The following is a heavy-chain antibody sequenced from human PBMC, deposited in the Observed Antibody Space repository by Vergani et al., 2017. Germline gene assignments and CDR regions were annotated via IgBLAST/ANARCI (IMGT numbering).Heavy chain of an antibody. CDR1: GGSISSYY. V-gene: IGHV4-59*01. Sequence: QVQLQESGPGLVKPSETLSLTCPVSGGSISSYYWSWIRQPPGKGLEWIGYIYYSGSTNYNPSLKSRVTISVDTSKNQFSLKLSSVTAADTAVYYCARGKNGKAAPFDYWGQGTLVTVSS. CDR2: IYYSGST. D-gene: IGHD1-26*01. CDR3: ARGKNGKAAPFDY. J-gene: IGHJ4*02.